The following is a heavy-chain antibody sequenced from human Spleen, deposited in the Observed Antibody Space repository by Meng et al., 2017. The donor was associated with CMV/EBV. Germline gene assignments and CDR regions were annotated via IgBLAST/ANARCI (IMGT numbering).Heavy chain of an antibody. J-gene: IGHJ6*02. CDR1: GVSITSGRHY. CDR3: ARDYEAYYDFWSGYYQDYYYGMDV. V-gene: IGHV4-39*07. D-gene: IGHD3-3*01. CDR2: TYYRGST. Sequence: SETLSLTCSVSGVSITSGRHYWGWIRQPPGKGLEWIGNTYYRGSTYYSPSLKSRVTISVDTSKNQFSLKLSSVTAADTAVYYCARDYEAYYDFWSGYYQDYYYGMDVWGQGTTVTVSS.